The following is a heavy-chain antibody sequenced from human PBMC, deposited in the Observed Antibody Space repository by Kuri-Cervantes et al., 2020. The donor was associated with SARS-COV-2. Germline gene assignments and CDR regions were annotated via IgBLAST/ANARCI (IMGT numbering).Heavy chain of an antibody. CDR2: IWYDGSNK. V-gene: IGHV3-33*01. D-gene: IGHD2-15*01. CDR1: GFTFSSYG. CDR3: ARGAFCSGGSCYVGYYGMDV. Sequence: GESLKISCAASGFTFSSYGMHWVRQAPGKGLEWVAVIWYDGSNKYYADSVKGRFTISRDNSKSTLYLQMNSLRAEDTAVYYCARGAFCSGGSCYVGYYGMDVWGQGTTVTVSS. J-gene: IGHJ6*02.